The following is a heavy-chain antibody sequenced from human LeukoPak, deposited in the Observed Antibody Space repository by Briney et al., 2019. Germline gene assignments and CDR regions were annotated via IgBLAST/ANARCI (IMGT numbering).Heavy chain of an antibody. V-gene: IGHV4-34*01. D-gene: IGHD3-3*01. CDR1: GGSFSGYY. CDR3: ARGPVVLRFLLAAFDF. J-gene: IGHJ3*01. CDR2: INHSGST. Sequence: SETLSLTCAVYGGSFSGYYWSWIRQPPGKGLEWIGEINHSGSTNYNPSLKSRVTISVDTSKNQFSLKLSSVTAADTAVYYCARGPVVLRFLLAAFDFWGQGTMVTVSS.